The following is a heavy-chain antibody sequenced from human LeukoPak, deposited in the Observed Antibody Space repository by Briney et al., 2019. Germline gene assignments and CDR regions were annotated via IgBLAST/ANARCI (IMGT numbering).Heavy chain of an antibody. CDR1: GFTFSSYA. J-gene: IGHJ4*02. V-gene: IGHV3-23*01. CDR2: ISGSGGST. CDR3: AKGKVVITSPIYFDY. D-gene: IGHD3-22*01. Sequence: GGSLRLSCAASGFTFSSYAMSWVRQAPGKGLEWVSAISGSGGSTYYADSVKGRFTISRDNSKNTLYLQMNSLRAEDTAVYYCAKGKVVITSPIYFDYWGRGTLVTVSS.